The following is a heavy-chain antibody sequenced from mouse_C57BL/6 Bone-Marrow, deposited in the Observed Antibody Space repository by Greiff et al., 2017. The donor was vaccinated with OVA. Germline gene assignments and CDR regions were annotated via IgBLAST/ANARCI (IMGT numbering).Heavy chain of an antibody. Sequence: VQLKESGGGLVKPGGSLKLSCAASGFTFSSYAMSWVRQTPEKRLEWVATISDGGSYTYYPDNVKGRFTISRDNAKNNLYLQMSHLKSEDTAMYYCARDTMVTAYYAMDYWGQGTSVTVSS. CDR2: ISDGGSYT. CDR3: ARDTMVTAYYAMDY. CDR1: GFTFSSYA. D-gene: IGHD2-1*01. J-gene: IGHJ4*01. V-gene: IGHV5-4*01.